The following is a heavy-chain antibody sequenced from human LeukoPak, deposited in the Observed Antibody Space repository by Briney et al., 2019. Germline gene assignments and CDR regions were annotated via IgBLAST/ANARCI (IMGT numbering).Heavy chain of an antibody. CDR3: ARGPGDFDASDI. CDR2: ISYDGSDK. CDR1: GFTFSIYD. V-gene: IGHV3-30-3*01. Sequence: GGSLRLSCVASGFTFSIYDMHWVRQAPGKGLEWVAVISYDGSDKYYTDSVKGRFTISRDNAQKSLWLQMNSLRVEDTAVYYCARGPGDFDASDIWGQGTMVTVSS. J-gene: IGHJ3*02. D-gene: IGHD1-14*01.